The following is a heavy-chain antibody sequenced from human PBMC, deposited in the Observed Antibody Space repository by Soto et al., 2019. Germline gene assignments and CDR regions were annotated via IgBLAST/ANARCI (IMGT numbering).Heavy chain of an antibody. J-gene: IGHJ4*02. CDR1: GFSFSTYG. V-gene: IGHV3-30*03. D-gene: IGHD4-17*01. Sequence: PGGSLRLSCAASGFSFSTYGMHWVRQAPGKGLEWVAVISYDGSNKYYADSVKGRFTISRDNSKNTLFLQMNSLKSEDTAVYYCATRGTTGQFDFWGQGTQVTVS. CDR3: ATRGTTGQFDF. CDR2: ISYDGSNK.